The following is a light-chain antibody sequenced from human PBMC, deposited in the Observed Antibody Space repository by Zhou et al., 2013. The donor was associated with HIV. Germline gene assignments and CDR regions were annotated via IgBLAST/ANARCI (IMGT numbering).Light chain of an antibody. Sequence: DIQMTQSPSSLSASVGDSVTITCRASQNIDTWLAWYQQKPGKAPKLLIYTASNLESGVPSRFTGSGSGTDFTLTISSLQPEDFATYYCQQANSFPYTFGQGTKLEIK. CDR3: QQANSFPYT. CDR1: QNIDTW. V-gene: IGKV1-5*03. CDR2: TAS. J-gene: IGKJ2*01.